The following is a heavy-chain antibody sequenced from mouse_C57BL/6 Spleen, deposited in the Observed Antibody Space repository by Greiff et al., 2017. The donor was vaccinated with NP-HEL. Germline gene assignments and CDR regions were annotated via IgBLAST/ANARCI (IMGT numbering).Heavy chain of an antibody. CDR3: AGAAQVPFAY. CDR2: IYPGDGDT. Sequence: QVQLQQSGPELVKPGASVKISCKASGYAFSSSWMNWVKQRPGKGLEWIGRIYPGDGDTNYNGKFKGKATLTADKSSSTAYMQLSSLTSEDSAVYFCAGAAQVPFAYWGQGTLVTVSA. V-gene: IGHV1-82*01. CDR1: GYAFSSSW. D-gene: IGHD3-2*02. J-gene: IGHJ3*01.